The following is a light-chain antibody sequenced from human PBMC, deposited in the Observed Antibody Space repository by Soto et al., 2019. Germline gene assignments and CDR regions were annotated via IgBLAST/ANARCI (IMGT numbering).Light chain of an antibody. J-gene: IGKJ2*01. V-gene: IGKV2-30*01. CDR1: QSLVYSDGKTY. CDR3: MQGTHCPLST. CDR2: NVT. Sequence: DVVMTQSPLSLPVTLGQPASISCRSSQSLVYSDGKTYLYWFQQRPGQSPRRLIYNVTNRDSGARYRFPGSAAGTDFTLNISRVEAEDVGVHSCMQGTHCPLSTFGKKTKVEIK.